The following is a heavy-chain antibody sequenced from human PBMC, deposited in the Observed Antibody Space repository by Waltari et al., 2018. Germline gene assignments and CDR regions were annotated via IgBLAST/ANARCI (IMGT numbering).Heavy chain of an antibody. D-gene: IGHD5-18*01. CDR2: IDDDGSGT. J-gene: IGHJ4*02. V-gene: IGHV3-74*01. Sequence: EVRLEESGGGLVQPGGSLRLSCVASGFAFSSYWMHWVRQAPGKGLVWVSRIDDDGSGTTSADSVMGRFTISRDNAKNTVYLEMNSLRAEDTAVYYCSRSPAGYSRSDYWGQGTLVTVSS. CDR3: SRSPAGYSRSDY. CDR1: GFAFSSYW.